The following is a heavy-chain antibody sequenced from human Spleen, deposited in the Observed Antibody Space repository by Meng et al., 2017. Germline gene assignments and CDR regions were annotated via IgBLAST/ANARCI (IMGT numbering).Heavy chain of an antibody. CDR3: AGDYGDFLEFDP. J-gene: IGHJ5*02. V-gene: IGHV1-2*06. D-gene: IGHD4-17*01. CDR2: TNPNSGAT. CDR1: RSFFSVHY. Sequence: GCAGKGPVVLVTVTSQASRSFFSVHYVLWARQAPGEGLEGMGRTNPNSGATHYAQKFQGMVTMSRDTSISTVYMELSRLRSVDTAVYYCAGDYGDFLEFDPWGQGTLVTVSS.